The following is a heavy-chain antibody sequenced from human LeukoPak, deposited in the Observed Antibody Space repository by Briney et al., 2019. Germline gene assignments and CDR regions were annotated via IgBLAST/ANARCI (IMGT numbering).Heavy chain of an antibody. D-gene: IGHD3-22*01. Sequence: PGGSLRLSCAASGXTFSGSAMHWVRQASGKGLEWVGRIRSKANSYATAYAASVKGRFTISRDDSKNTAYLQMNSLKTEDTAVYYCTRHSPSYYYDSSGYYRIAEYFQHWGQGTLVTVSS. CDR2: IRSKANSYAT. CDR1: GXTFSGSA. CDR3: TRHSPSYYYDSSGYYRIAEYFQH. V-gene: IGHV3-73*01. J-gene: IGHJ1*01.